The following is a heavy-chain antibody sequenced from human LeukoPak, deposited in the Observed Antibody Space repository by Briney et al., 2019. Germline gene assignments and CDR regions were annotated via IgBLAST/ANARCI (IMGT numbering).Heavy chain of an antibody. V-gene: IGHV1-69*06. J-gene: IGHJ3*02. CDR3: ATVAVAGRHDAFDI. D-gene: IGHD6-19*01. CDR1: GGTFSSYA. Sequence: SVKVSCKASGGTFSSYAISWVRQAPGQGLEWMGGIIPIFGTANYAQKFQGRVTITADKSTSTAYMELSSLRSEDTAVYYCATVAVAGRHDAFDIWGQGTMVTVSS. CDR2: IIPIFGTA.